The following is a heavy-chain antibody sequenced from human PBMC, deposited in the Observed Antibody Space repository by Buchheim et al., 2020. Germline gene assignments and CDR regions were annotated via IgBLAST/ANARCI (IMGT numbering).Heavy chain of an antibody. CDR3: ARHARDDYVWGSYRCDY. V-gene: IGHV5-10-1*03. D-gene: IGHD3-16*02. CDR2: IDASDSYA. Sequence: EVRLVQSGAEVKKPGESLRISCKGSGYTFTNYWISWVRQMPGKGLEWMGRIDASDSYACYGPSFEGHVTIPVDKSISSAYRQWSSLKASDTAMYYCARHARDDYVWGSYRCDYWGQGT. J-gene: IGHJ4*02. CDR1: GYTFTNYW.